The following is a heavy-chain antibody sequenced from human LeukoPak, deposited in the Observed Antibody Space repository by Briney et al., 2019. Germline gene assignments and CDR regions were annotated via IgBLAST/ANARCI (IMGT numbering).Heavy chain of an antibody. V-gene: IGHV5-51*01. CDR2: IYPGDSDT. D-gene: IGHD6-13*01. J-gene: IGHJ4*02. Sequence: GESLKISCKGSGYSFATYWIGWVRQMPGTGLEWMGIIYPGDSDTRYNPSFQGQVTISADKSISTAYLQWSSLKASDTAIYYCARHTSSWSREDFWGQGTLVTVSS. CDR3: ARHTSSWSREDF. CDR1: GYSFATYW.